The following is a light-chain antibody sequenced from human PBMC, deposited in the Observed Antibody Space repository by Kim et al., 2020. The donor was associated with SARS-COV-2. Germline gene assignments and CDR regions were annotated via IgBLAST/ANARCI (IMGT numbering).Light chain of an antibody. CDR1: QSVSGTS. Sequence: EIVLTQSPGTLSLSPGERATLSCRASQSVSGTSLAWYQQKPGQAPRLLIHGASSRASGIPDRFSGSGSGTEFTLTISSLQSEDFAVYYCQQYNSWPRTFGQGTKLEI. CDR3: QQYNSWPRT. J-gene: IGKJ2*01. CDR2: GAS. V-gene: IGKV3-20*01.